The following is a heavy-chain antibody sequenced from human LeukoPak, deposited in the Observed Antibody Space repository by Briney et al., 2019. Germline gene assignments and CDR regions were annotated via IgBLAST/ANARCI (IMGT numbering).Heavy chain of an antibody. Sequence: GGSLRLSCAVSGFSFSSYWMTWVRQAPGKGLEWVANIKEDGTEKYYVDSVKGRFTISRDNAKNSLYLQMNSLRAEDTGIYYCVRAMGSIVDFWGQGTLVTVSS. D-gene: IGHD6-6*01. CDR2: IKEDGTEK. CDR1: GFSFSSYW. CDR3: VRAMGSIVDF. J-gene: IGHJ4*02. V-gene: IGHV3-7*02.